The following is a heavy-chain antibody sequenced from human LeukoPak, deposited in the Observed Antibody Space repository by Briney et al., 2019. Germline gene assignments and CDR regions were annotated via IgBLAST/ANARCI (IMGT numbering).Heavy chain of an antibody. D-gene: IGHD2-2*02. CDR2: ISWNSGSI. V-gene: IGHV3-9*01. CDR1: GFTFDDYA. CDR3: AKDPFRYCSSTSCYTGMDV. Sequence: GRSLRLSCAASGFTFDDYAMHWVRHAPGKGLEWVSGISWNSGSIGYADSVKGRFTISRDNAKNSLYLQMNSLRAEDTALYYCAKDPFRYCSSTSCYTGMDVWGQGTTVTVSS. J-gene: IGHJ6*02.